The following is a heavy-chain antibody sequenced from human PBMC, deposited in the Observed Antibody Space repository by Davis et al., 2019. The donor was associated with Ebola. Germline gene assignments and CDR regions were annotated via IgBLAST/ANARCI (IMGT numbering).Heavy chain of an antibody. V-gene: IGHV3-53*01. CDR1: GFSVTDNP. CDR2: IYIGGNT. J-gene: IGHJ4*02. Sequence: PGGSLRLSCAAFGFSVTDNPMTWVRQAPGKGLEWVSFIYIGGNTYYGDSVKGRFTISRDNSQNTLYLEMNTLRVDDTAVYYCARVGRGIGVWGQGTLVTVSS. D-gene: IGHD2-15*01. CDR3: ARVGRGIGV.